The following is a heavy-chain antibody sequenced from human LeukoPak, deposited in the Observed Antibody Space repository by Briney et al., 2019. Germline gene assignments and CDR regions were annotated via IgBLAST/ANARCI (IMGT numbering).Heavy chain of an antibody. Sequence: PGESLKISCKGSGYSFTSYWIGWVRQMPGKGLEWMGIIYPDDSDTRDSPSFEGQVIISVDKSISTAYLQCSSLKASDTATYYCARHGHCTNGVCYSNYYYYMDVWGKGTTVTVSS. CDR1: GYSFTSYW. V-gene: IGHV5-51*01. D-gene: IGHD2-8*01. CDR3: ARHGHCTNGVCYSNYYYYMDV. CDR2: IYPDDSDT. J-gene: IGHJ6*03.